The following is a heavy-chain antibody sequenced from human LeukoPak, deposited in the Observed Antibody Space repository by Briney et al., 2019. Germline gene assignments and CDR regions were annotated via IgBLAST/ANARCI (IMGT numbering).Heavy chain of an antibody. CDR1: GFTFSSYA. CDR3: ARDQYYDFWSGYYTWGFDY. D-gene: IGHD3-3*01. Sequence: GGSLRLSCAASGFTFSSYAMHWVRQAPGKGLEWVAVISYDGSNKYYADSVKGRFTISRDNSKNTLYLQMNSLRAEDTAVYYCARDQYYDFWSGYYTWGFDYWGQGTLVTVSS. V-gene: IGHV3-30-3*01. J-gene: IGHJ4*02. CDR2: ISYDGSNK.